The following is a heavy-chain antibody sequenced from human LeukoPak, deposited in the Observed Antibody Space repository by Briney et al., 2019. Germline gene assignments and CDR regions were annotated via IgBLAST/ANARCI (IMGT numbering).Heavy chain of an antibody. CDR1: GFTFSSYE. J-gene: IGHJ4*02. CDR3: ARGGDSSDYFDY. CDR2: IYSGGST. V-gene: IGHV3-66*01. Sequence: PGGSLRLSCAASGFTFSSYEMNWVRQAPGKGLEWVSVIYSGGSTDYADSVKGRFTISRDNSKNTLYLQMNSLRAEDTAVYYCARGGDSSDYFDYWGQGTLVTVSS. D-gene: IGHD6-25*01.